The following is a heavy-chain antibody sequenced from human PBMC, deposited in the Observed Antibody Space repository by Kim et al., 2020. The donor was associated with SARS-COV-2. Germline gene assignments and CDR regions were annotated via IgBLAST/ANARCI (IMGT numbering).Heavy chain of an antibody. J-gene: IGHJ6*02. CDR3: ARGNPGVGYDSSGYYGVNYYYYGMDV. Sequence: SETLSLTCTVSGGSISSGGYYWSWIRQHPGKGLEWIGYIYYSGSTYYNPSLKSRVTISVDTSKNQFSLKLSSVTAADTAVYYCARGNPGVGYDSSGYYGVNYYYYGMDVWGQGTTVTVSS. CDR2: IYYSGST. CDR1: GGSISSGGYY. D-gene: IGHD3-22*01. V-gene: IGHV4-31*03.